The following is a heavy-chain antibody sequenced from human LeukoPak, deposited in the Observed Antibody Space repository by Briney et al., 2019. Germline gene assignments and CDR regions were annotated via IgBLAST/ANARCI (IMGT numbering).Heavy chain of an antibody. Sequence: SETLSLTCTVSGASINNYYFTWVRQPAGKGLEWIGRIHSGGTTNYNPSFMSRLTLSVDTSKNEISLRLTSVTAADTALYYCARDSQPFLVQPPSAGHYYGMDVWGQGTTVAVSS. D-gene: IGHD2-2*01. CDR2: IHSGGTT. CDR3: ARDSQPFLVQPPSAGHYYGMDV. CDR1: GASINNYY. J-gene: IGHJ6*02. V-gene: IGHV4-4*07.